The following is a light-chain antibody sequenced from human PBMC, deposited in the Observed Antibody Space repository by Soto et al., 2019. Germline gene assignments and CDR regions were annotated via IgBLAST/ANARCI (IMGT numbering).Light chain of an antibody. CDR1: QGIGAT. Sequence: EIVMTQSPATLSVSPGDGATLSCRASQGIGATLAWYQQKPGQTPRLLIYDTSIRATGVPARFSGSRSGAEFTLTISSLQSEDFAVYYCQHYVNWPLTFGGGTKVESK. V-gene: IGKV3-15*01. J-gene: IGKJ4*01. CDR3: QHYVNWPLT. CDR2: DTS.